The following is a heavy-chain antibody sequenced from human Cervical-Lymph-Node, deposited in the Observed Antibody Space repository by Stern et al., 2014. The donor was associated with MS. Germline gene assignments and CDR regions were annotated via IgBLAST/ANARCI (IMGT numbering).Heavy chain of an antibody. CDR3: ARSVGSSSDYFDY. D-gene: IGHD6-6*01. CDR1: GITISSYW. Sequence: EVQLVESGGGLVQPGGSLRLSCAASGITISSYWMHWVRKAQGKGLVWVSRINSDGSSTSYVDSVKGRFTISRDNAKNTLYLQMNSLRAEDTAAYYCARSVGSSSDYFDYWGQGTLVTVSS. CDR2: INSDGSST. J-gene: IGHJ4*02. V-gene: IGHV3-74*02.